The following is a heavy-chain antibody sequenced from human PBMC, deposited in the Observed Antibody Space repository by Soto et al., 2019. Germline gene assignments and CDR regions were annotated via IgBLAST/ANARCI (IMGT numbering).Heavy chain of an antibody. CDR2: IWYDGSNK. Sequence: QVQLVESGGGVVQPGRSLRLSCAASGFTFSSYGMHWVRLAPGKGLEWVAVIWYDGSNKYYADSVKGRFTISRDNSKNTLYLQMNSLRAADTAVYYCARGAKGYCSSTSCYPRLFDYWGQGTLVTVSS. D-gene: IGHD2-2*01. J-gene: IGHJ4*02. CDR1: GFTFSSYG. V-gene: IGHV3-33*01. CDR3: ARGAKGYCSSTSCYPRLFDY.